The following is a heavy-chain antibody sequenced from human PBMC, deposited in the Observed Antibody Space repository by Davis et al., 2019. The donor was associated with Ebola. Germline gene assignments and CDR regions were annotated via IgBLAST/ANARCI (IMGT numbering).Heavy chain of an antibody. V-gene: IGHV3-30*04. Sequence: GESLKISCVVSGFIFSDFAMHWVRQAPGKGLEWVAVISYDGSKEYYGDSVKGRFTISRDGSKNTVYLQMNSLRPDDTAVYYCAREAHMVALGLDSWGQGTLVTVSA. CDR2: ISYDGSKE. CDR1: GFIFSDFA. D-gene: IGHD2-15*01. J-gene: IGHJ4*02. CDR3: AREAHMVALGLDS.